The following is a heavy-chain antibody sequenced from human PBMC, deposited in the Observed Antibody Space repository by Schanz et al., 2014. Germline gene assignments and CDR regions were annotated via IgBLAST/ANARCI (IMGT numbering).Heavy chain of an antibody. Sequence: CTASGFTFRSYAMHWVRQAPGKRLEWVAVISYDGSNQNYADSVKGRFTISRESSKDTIFLQLNSLRAEETAVYYCTRENCIHSASDYCGEGTLDTGSS. CDR1: GFTFRSYA. CDR3: TRENCIHSASDY. CDR2: ISYDGSNQ. V-gene: IGHV3-30*01. J-gene: IGHJ4*02. D-gene: IGHD5-18*01.